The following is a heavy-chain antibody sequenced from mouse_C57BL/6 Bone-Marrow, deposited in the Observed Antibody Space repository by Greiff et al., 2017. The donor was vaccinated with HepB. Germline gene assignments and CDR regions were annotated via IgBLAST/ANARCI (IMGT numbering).Heavy chain of an antibody. CDR1: GYSFTGYF. CDR2: INPYNGDT. Sequence: EVHLVESGPELVKPGDSVKISCKASGYSFTGYFMNWVMQSHGKSLEWIGRINPYNGDTFYNQKFKGKATLTVDKSSSTAHMELRSLTSEDSAVYYCARTYRAWFAYWGQGTLVTVSA. J-gene: IGHJ3*01. V-gene: IGHV1-20*01. CDR3: ARTYRAWFAY. D-gene: IGHD3-1*01.